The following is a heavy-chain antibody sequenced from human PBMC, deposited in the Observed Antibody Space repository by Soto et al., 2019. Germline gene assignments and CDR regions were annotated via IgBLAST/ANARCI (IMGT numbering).Heavy chain of an antibody. Sequence: QVQLVQSGAEVKNPGASVKVSCKASGYTFTRYGIGWARQAPGQGLEWMGWINTYNGNTNYAQNGQGRVTLTPDTSTSTAYMELRSLRSNDTAIYYCAMVDVYVTPSPQDVWGQGTTVIVSS. D-gene: IGHD3-16*01. CDR1: GYTFTRYG. CDR2: INTYNGNT. J-gene: IGHJ6*02. CDR3: AMVDVYVTPSPQDV. V-gene: IGHV1-18*01.